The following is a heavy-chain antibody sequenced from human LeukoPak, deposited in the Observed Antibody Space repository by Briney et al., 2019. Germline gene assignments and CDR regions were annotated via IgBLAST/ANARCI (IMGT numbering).Heavy chain of an antibody. Sequence: GASVKVSCKASGHSFANYGFSWVRQAPGQGLEWMGWINPNSGGTNYAQKFQGRVTMTRDTSISTAYTELSRLRSDDTAVYYCARDFIGSDSWYRFDYWGQGTLVTVSS. J-gene: IGHJ4*02. V-gene: IGHV1-2*02. CDR2: INPNSGGT. CDR3: ARDFIGSDSWYRFDY. D-gene: IGHD6-13*01. CDR1: GHSFANYG.